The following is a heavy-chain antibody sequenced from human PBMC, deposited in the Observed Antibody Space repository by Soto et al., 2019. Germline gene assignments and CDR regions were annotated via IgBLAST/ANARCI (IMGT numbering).Heavy chain of an antibody. J-gene: IGHJ4*02. CDR1: GFTFSSYW. CDR3: AGGTGWLIDY. D-gene: IGHD6-19*01. Sequence: EVQLMESGGGLVQPGGSLRLSCAGSGFTFSSYWMNWVRQAPGKGLEWVANIKQDGSEKYYVDSVKGRFSISRDNAQNSMYLQMNSLRAEDTGVYYCAGGTGWLIDYWGQGTLVTVSS. CDR2: IKQDGSEK. V-gene: IGHV3-7*04.